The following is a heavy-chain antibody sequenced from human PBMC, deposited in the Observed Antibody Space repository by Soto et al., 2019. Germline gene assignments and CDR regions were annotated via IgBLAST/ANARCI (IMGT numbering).Heavy chain of an antibody. J-gene: IGHJ4*02. Sequence: ASVKVSCKASGYTFTSYYMHWVRQAPGQGLEWMGIINPSGGSTSYAQKFQGRVTMTRDTSTSTVYMELSSLRSEDTAVYYCARGVDIVVVVAATHLDYWGQGTLVTVSS. CDR3: ARGVDIVVVVAATHLDY. CDR2: INPSGGST. V-gene: IGHV1-46*01. CDR1: GYTFTSYY. D-gene: IGHD2-15*01.